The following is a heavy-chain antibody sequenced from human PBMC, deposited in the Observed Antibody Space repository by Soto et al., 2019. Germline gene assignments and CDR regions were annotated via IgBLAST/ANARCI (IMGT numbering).Heavy chain of an antibody. Sequence: EVQLVESGGGLVQPGGSLRLSCAASGFTFSNYWMTWVRQAPGKGLEWVASINQNGGAMHYVGSVKGRFTVSRDNAKNSLYLQVNSLRAEDTAVFYCARVWNDGRFDYWGQGTLVTVSS. CDR1: GFTFSNYW. D-gene: IGHD1-1*01. CDR3: ARVWNDGRFDY. J-gene: IGHJ4*02. CDR2: INQNGGAM. V-gene: IGHV3-7*01.